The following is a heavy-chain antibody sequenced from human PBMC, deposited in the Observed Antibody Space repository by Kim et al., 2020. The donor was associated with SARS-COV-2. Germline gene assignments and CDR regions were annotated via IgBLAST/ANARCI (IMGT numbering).Heavy chain of an antibody. CDR3: ARMKYCSGGSCYSSKYRPGNYYYGMDV. CDR2: INHSGST. CDR1: GGSFSGYY. Sequence: SETLSLTCAVYGGSFSGYYWSWIRQPPGKGLEWIGEINHSGSTNYNPSLKSRVTISVDTSKNQFSLKLSSVTAADTAVYYCARMKYCSGGSCYSSKYRPGNYYYGMDVWGQGTTVTVSS. J-gene: IGHJ6*02. D-gene: IGHD2-15*01. V-gene: IGHV4-34*01.